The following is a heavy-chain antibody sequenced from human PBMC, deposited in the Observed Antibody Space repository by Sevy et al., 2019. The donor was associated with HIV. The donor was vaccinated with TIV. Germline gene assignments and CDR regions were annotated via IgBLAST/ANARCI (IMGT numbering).Heavy chain of an antibody. CDR2: ISGSGGTT. CDR1: GFTFSSYA. CDR3: AKGRGMTTVVTGGEAFDI. Sequence: GGSLRLSCAASGFTFSSYAMSWVRQAPGKGLEWVSAISGSGGTTYDVDSVKGRFTISRDNSKNTLYLQMNSLRAEDTAVYYCAKGRGMTTVVTGGEAFDIWGQGTMVTVSS. V-gene: IGHV3-23*01. D-gene: IGHD4-17*01. J-gene: IGHJ3*02.